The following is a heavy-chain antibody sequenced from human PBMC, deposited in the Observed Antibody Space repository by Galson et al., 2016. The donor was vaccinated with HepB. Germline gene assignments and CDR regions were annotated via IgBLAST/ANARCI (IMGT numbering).Heavy chain of an antibody. CDR2: IDPTDSST. Sequence: QSGAEVKKPGESLKISCKGSGYSFTNYWITWVRQMPGKGLEWMGKIDPTDSSTNYSPSFQGHVTISADKSIGTAYLQWSSLKASDTAMYYCARQGVGASGYWGQGTLVTVSS. J-gene: IGHJ4*02. CDR3: ARQGVGASGY. D-gene: IGHD1-26*01. V-gene: IGHV5-10-1*01. CDR1: GYSFTNYW.